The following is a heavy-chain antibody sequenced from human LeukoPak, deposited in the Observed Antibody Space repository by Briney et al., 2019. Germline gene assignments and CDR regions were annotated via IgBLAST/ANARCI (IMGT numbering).Heavy chain of an antibody. CDR3: TTGIRGD. CDR2: IASKTDGGTT. J-gene: IGHJ4*02. CDR1: GFTFRTAW. V-gene: IGHV3-15*04. Sequence: GGSLRLSCAASGFTFRTAWMNWVRQAPGRGLEWVGRIASKTDGGTTDYAAPVKGRFTISRDDSKNTLFLQMNSLKTEDTAVYYCTTGIRGDCGQGTLVTVSS.